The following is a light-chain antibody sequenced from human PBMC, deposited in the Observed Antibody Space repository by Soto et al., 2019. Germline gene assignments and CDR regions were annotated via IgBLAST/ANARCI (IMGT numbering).Light chain of an antibody. CDR3: MQSIQFPIT. J-gene: IGKJ5*01. CDR2: EVS. CDR1: QSLLHSDGKTY. Sequence: DIVLTQTPLSLSVTPGQPASISCKPSQSLLHSDGKTYLDWYLQKPGHPPQLMIYEVSNRFSGVQDRFRGRGSGTDFTLKISRVEAEDVGVYYCMQSIQFPITFGQGTRLDIK. V-gene: IGKV2D-29*01.